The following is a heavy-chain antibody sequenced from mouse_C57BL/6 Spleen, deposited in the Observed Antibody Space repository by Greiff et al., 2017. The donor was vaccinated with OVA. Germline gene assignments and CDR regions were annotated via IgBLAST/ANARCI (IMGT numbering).Heavy chain of an antibody. CDR2: INPNNGGT. Sequence: EVQLQQSGPELVKPGASVKISCKASGYTFTDYYMNWVKQSHGKSLEWIGDINPNNGGTSYNQKFKGKATLTVDKSSSTAYMELRSLTSEDSAVYYCARREGYDYHYYAMDYWGQGTSVTVSS. D-gene: IGHD2-4*01. CDR3: ARREGYDYHYYAMDY. CDR1: GYTFTDYY. V-gene: IGHV1-26*01. J-gene: IGHJ4*01.